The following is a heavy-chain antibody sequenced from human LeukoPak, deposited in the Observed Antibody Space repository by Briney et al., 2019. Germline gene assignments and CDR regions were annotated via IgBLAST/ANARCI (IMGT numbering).Heavy chain of an antibody. CDR3: ARVGSSGWYHWFDP. D-gene: IGHD6-19*01. V-gene: IGHV1-2*02. Sequence: EAAVKVSCKASGYTFTGCYIHWVRQAPGQGLEWMGWINPNRGVTNSAQKFQGRATMTRDKSISTVYMEMSRLTSDDTAVYFCARVGSSGWYHWFDPWGQGTLVTVSS. CDR1: GYTFTGCY. J-gene: IGHJ5*02. CDR2: INPNRGVT.